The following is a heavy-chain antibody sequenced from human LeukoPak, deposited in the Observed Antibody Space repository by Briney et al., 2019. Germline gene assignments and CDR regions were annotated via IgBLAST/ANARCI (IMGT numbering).Heavy chain of an antibody. CDR2: IYYSGST. D-gene: IGHD3-16*02. J-gene: IGHJ5*02. CDR3: ARGGEYDYVWGSYRRNWFDP. V-gene: IGHV4-39*07. Sequence: SETLSLTCTVSGGSISSSSYYWGWIRQPPGKGLEWIGSIYYSGSTYYNPSLKSRVTISVDTSKNQFSLKLSSVTAADTAMYYCARGGEYDYVWGSYRRNWFDPWGQGTLVTVSS. CDR1: GGSISSSSYY.